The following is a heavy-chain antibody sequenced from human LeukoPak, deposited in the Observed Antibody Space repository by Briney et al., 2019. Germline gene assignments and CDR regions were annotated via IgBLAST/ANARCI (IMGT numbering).Heavy chain of an antibody. CDR3: AKDLDSTYCGGDCSSMDV. V-gene: IGHV3-30*02. D-gene: IGHD2-21*01. Sequence: GGSLRLSCAASGFTFSSYGMHWVRQAPGKGLEWVAFIRYDGSNKYYADSVKGRFTISRDNSKNTLYLQMNSLRAEDTAVYYCAKDLDSTYCGGDCSSMDVWGKGTTVTVSS. CDR1: GFTFSSYG. CDR2: IRYDGSNK. J-gene: IGHJ6*03.